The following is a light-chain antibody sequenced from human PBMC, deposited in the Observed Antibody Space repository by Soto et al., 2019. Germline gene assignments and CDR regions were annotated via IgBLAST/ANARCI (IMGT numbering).Light chain of an antibody. CDR3: QVWDDTSDRPV. Sequence: SYELAQPPSVSVAPGQTATITCAGNSIGGKSVHWYQQIPAHAPVLVVYDDSDRHSGIPERFSGSNSANTATLTISRVDAGDEADYYCQVWDDTSDRPVFGGGTQLTVL. CDR2: DDS. V-gene: IGLV3-21*02. J-gene: IGLJ3*02. CDR1: SIGGKS.